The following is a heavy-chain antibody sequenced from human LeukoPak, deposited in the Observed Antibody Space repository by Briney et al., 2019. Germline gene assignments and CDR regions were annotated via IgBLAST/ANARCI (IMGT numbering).Heavy chain of an antibody. J-gene: IGHJ4*02. CDR2: IYYSGST. V-gene: IGHV4-39*01. CDR1: GGSISSSSYY. Sequence: PSETPSLTCTVSGGSISSSSYYWGWIRQPPGKGLEWIGSIYYSGSTYYNPSLKSRVTISVDTSKNQFSLKLSSVTAADTAVYYCARQRRGVVPARLDYWGQGTLVTVSS. CDR3: ARQRRGVVPARLDY. D-gene: IGHD2-2*01.